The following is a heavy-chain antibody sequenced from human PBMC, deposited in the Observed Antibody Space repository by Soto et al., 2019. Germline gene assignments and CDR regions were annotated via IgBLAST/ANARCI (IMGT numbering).Heavy chain of an antibody. Sequence: QAQLEQSGGEVKKPGSSVKVSCKASRVAFSKFIVTWVRQAPGVGLEWVGGIIAVFGTANYAQKFQGRVTITADESTSTSYMEVNNLRSEDTAVXXXXXXXXXXPMGYYYG. J-gene: IGHJ6*01. CDR2: IIAVFGTA. CDR1: RVAFSKFI. V-gene: IGHV1-69*01. CDR3: XXXXXXXPMGYYYG.